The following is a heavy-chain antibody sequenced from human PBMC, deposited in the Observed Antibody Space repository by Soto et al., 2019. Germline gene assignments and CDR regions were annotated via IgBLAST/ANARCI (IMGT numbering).Heavy chain of an antibody. CDR2: IYYSGST. D-gene: IGHD6-13*01. J-gene: IGHJ5*02. Sequence: QVQLQESGPGLVKPSQTLSLTCTVSGGSSSSGGYYWSWIRQHPWKGLEWIGYIYYSGSTYYNPSLKSRVTISVDTSKNQVSLKLSSVTAADTAVYYCASGDSWEIAAAIESDNWFDPWGQGTLVTVSS. CDR1: GGSSSSGGYY. CDR3: ASGDSWEIAAAIESDNWFDP. V-gene: IGHV4-31*03.